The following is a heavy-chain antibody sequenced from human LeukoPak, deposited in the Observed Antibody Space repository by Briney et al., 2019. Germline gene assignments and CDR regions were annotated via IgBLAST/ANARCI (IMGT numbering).Heavy chain of an antibody. CDR3: AREADYYYDSSGYYVAGAFDI. V-gene: IGHV1-46*01. Sequence: ASVKVSCKASGYTFTSYYMHWVRQAPGQGLEWMGIINPSGGSTSYAQKFQGRVTMTRDTSTSTVYMELSSLRSDDTAVYYCAREADYYYDSSGYYVAGAFDIWGQGTMVTVSS. CDR2: INPSGGST. CDR1: GYTFTSYY. D-gene: IGHD3-22*01. J-gene: IGHJ3*02.